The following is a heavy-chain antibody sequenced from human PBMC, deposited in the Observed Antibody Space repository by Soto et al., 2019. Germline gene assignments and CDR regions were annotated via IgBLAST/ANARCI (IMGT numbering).Heavy chain of an antibody. D-gene: IGHD4-17*01. CDR1: GFTFSSYA. J-gene: IGHJ6*02. CDR2: ISGSSGST. Sequence: GGSLRLSCAASGFTFSSYAMSWVRQAAGKGLEWVSAISGSSGSTYYADSVKGRFTISRDNAKNSLYLQMNSLRAEDTAVYYCARVQLETTVVTLYCMDVWGQGTTVTVSS. CDR3: ARVQLETTVVTLYCMDV. V-gene: IGHV3-23*01.